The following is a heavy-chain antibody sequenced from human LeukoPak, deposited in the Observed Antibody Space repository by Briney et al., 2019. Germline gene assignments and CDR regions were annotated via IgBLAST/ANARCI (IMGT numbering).Heavy chain of an antibody. CDR2: INHSGST. Sequence: SETLSLTCAVYGGSFSGYYWSWIRQPPGKGLEWIGEINHSGSTNYNPSLKSRVTISVDTSKNQFSLKLSSVTAADTAVYYCARDQAVVVVSDAFDIWGQGTMVTVSS. J-gene: IGHJ3*02. CDR3: ARDQAVVVVSDAFDI. V-gene: IGHV4-34*01. CDR1: GGSFSGYY. D-gene: IGHD2-15*01.